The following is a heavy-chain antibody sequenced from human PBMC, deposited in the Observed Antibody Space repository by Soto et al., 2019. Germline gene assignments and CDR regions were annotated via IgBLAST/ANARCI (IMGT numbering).Heavy chain of an antibody. V-gene: IGHV3-49*03. J-gene: IGHJ4*02. CDR2: IRSKAYGGTT. D-gene: IGHD3-3*01. CDR1: GFTFGDYA. CDR3: TSADYDFWSGYRKQQH. Sequence: GGSLRLSCTASGFTFGDYAMSWFRQAPGKGLEWVGFIRSKAYGGTTEYAASVKGRFTISRDDSKSIAYLQMNSLKTEDTAVYYCTSADYDFWSGYRKQQHWGQGTLVTVSS.